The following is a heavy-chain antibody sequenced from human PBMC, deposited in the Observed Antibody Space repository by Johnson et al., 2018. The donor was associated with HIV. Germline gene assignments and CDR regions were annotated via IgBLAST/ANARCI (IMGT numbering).Heavy chain of an antibody. Sequence: QVQLVESGGGVVQPGRSLRLSCAASGFTFSSYAMHWVRQAPGKGLECVAIISYDGNNKYYADSVQGRFPISRDKSKNTLYLQMNSLRAEDTAVYYCARARDRSSSRDAFDIWGQGTMVTVSS. V-gene: IGHV3-30-3*01. CDR1: GFTFSSYA. CDR2: ISYDGNNK. J-gene: IGHJ3*02. D-gene: IGHD6-13*01. CDR3: ARARDRSSSRDAFDI.